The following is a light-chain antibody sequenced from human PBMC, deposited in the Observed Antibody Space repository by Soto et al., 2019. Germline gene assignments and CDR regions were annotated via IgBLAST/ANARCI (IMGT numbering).Light chain of an antibody. CDR3: QQYHSSPRT. CDR1: QSISSSH. CDR2: DAS. V-gene: IGKV3-20*01. Sequence: EIVLTQSPVTLSLSPGERFTLSCSASQSISSSHLAWYQLRPGQAPRLLIYDASNRATGISDRFTGSGSGTDFTLTITRLEPEDFAVYYCQQYHSSPRTFGQGTKVDIK. J-gene: IGKJ1*01.